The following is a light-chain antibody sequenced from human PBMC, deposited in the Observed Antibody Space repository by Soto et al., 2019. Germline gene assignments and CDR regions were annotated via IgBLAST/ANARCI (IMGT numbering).Light chain of an antibody. Sequence: DIQMTQSPSTLSASVGDRVTITCRASESIDTRLAWYQQRPGKAPNLLIYMVSSLETGVPSRFSGSGSGTEFTLTISSLQPDDFATYYCQQYSSYPWTFGQGTKVDIK. CDR1: ESIDTR. V-gene: IGKV1-5*03. CDR3: QQYSSYPWT. CDR2: MVS. J-gene: IGKJ1*01.